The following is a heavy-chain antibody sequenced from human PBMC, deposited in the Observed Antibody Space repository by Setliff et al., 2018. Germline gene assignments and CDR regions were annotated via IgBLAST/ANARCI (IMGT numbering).Heavy chain of an antibody. V-gene: IGHV5-51*01. CDR2: IYPGDSDT. CDR1: GNSFTNYW. CDR3: AKTKGFVDGWLDP. Sequence: PGESLKISCKGSGNSFTNYWIGWVRQMPGKGLEWMGIIYPGDSDTRYSPSFQGRVTMTRDTPISTAYMELSRLRSDDTALYFCAKTKGFVDGWLDPWGQGTLVTVSS. D-gene: IGHD1-1*01. J-gene: IGHJ5*02.